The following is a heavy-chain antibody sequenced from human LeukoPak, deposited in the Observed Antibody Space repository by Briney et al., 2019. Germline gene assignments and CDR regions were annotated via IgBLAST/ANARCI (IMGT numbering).Heavy chain of an antibody. CDR1: GFSLSSYW. CDR2: INENGRTT. J-gene: IGHJ4*02. CDR3: ARDLTMLGTPGDDFDY. V-gene: IGHV3-74*01. Sequence: PGGSLRLSCTASGFSLSSYWMHWVRQAPGKGLVWVSRINENGRTTSYADSVKGRFTISRDNAKNTVYLQMTSLRAEDTALYYCARDLTMLGTPGDDFDYWGQGSLVTVSS. D-gene: IGHD3-3*01.